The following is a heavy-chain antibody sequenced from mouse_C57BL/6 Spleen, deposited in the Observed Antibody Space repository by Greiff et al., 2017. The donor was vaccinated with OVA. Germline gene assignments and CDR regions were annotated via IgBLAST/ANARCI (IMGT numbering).Heavy chain of an antibody. D-gene: IGHD2-5*01. J-gene: IGHJ4*01. CDR2: INPGSGGT. CDR3: ARSDSNSRHYYAMDY. V-gene: IGHV1-54*01. Sequence: QVQLQQSGAELVRPGTSVKVSCKASGYAFTNYLIEWVKQRPGQGLEWIGVINPGSGGTNYNEKFKGKATLTADKSSSTAYMQLSSLTSEDSAVYFCARSDSNSRHYYAMDYWGQGTSVTVSS. CDR1: GYAFTNYL.